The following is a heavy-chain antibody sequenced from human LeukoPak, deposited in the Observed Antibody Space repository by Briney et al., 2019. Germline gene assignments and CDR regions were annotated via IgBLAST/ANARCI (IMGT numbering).Heavy chain of an antibody. V-gene: IGHV1-69*05. CDR1: GGTFSSYA. J-gene: IGHJ4*02. CDR3: AALIPVIAVATREGVDY. D-gene: IGHD6-19*01. CDR2: IIPIFGTA. Sequence: SVKVSCKASGGTFSSYAISWVRQAPGQGLEWMGGIIPIFGTANHAQKFQGRVTITTDESTSTAYMELSSLRSEDTAVYYCAALIPVIAVATREGVDYWGQGTLVTVSS.